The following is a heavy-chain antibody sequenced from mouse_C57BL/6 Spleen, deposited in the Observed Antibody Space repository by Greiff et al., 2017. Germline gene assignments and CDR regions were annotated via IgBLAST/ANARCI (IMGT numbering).Heavy chain of an antibody. V-gene: IGHV1-55*01. Sequence: QVQLQQPGAELVKPGASVKMSCKASGYTFTSYWITWVKPRPGQGLEWIGDIYPGSGSTTYNEKFKSKATLTVDTSSSTAYMQLSSLTSEDAAVYYCARDSIDYWGQGTTLTVSS. CDR2: IYPGSGST. CDR1: GYTFTSYW. J-gene: IGHJ2*01. CDR3: ARDSIDY.